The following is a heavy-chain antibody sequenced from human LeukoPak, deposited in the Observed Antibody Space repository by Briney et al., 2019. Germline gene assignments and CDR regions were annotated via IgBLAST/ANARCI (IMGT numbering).Heavy chain of an antibody. CDR3: ASDPAYCGGDCYFGSY. V-gene: IGHV3-74*01. Sequence: PGGSLRLSCAASGFTFSSYWIHWVRQAPGKGLVWVSRINSDGSSTSYADSVKGRFTISRDNAKNTLYLQMNSLRAEDTAVYYCASDPAYCGGDCYFGSYWGQGTLVTVSS. D-gene: IGHD2-21*02. CDR1: GFTFSSYW. CDR2: INSDGSST. J-gene: IGHJ4*02.